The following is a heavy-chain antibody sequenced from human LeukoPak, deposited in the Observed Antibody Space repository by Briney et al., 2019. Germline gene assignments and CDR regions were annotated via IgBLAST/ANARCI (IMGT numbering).Heavy chain of an antibody. Sequence: LGGCLRLSRAASGFTVSSNYLTWVPHAPGKGRECSSVMYKSGNAYDTDSVKGRLTFPRANTKTPLYLQMTNLRGEDTAVYCIARSAGVAIAPTGTEIVLDYWGEGKLVTASS. J-gene: IGHJ4*02. CDR3: ARSAGVAIAPTGTEIVLDY. V-gene: IGHV3-66*01. D-gene: IGHD6-13*01. CDR1: GFTVSSNY. CDR2: MYKSGNA.